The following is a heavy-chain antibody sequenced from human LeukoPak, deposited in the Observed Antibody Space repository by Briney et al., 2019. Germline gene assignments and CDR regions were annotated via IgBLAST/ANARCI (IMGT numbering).Heavy chain of an antibody. CDR2: IKGDGSET. CDR1: GFTFGTSW. CDR3: AKPLDY. V-gene: IGHV3-7*01. Sequence: GGSLRLSRAASGFTFGTSWMDWVRQAPGKGLEWVANIKGDGSETNYGDSAKGRFTISRDNPKNSLYLQMDSLRVEDTAIYYCAKPLDYWGQGTLVTVSS. J-gene: IGHJ4*02.